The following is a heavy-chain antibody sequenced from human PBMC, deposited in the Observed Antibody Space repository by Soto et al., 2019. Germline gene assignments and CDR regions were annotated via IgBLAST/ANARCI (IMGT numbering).Heavy chain of an antibody. CDR3: ARGRISYYYDSSGYYFDY. D-gene: IGHD3-22*01. Sequence: PSETLSLTCTVSGGSISSYYWSWIRQPPGKGLEWIGYIYYSGSTNYNPSLKSRVTISVDTSKNQFSLKLSSVTAADTAVYYCARGRISYYYDSSGYYFDYWGQGTLVTVSS. J-gene: IGHJ4*02. CDR2: IYYSGST. V-gene: IGHV4-59*01. CDR1: GGSISSYY.